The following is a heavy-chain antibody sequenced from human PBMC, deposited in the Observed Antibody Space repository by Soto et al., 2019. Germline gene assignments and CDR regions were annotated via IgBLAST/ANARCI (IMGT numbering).Heavy chain of an antibody. V-gene: IGHV2-5*02. Sequence: QITLKESGPTLVKPTQTLTLTCTFSGLSLSTTGVGVGWIRQPPGKALEWLALIYWDDDKRYSPSLKCRITITKHTSKSQVVLTMTSMDPVDTATYYCVQSRCGGDCLQSYSSHSYYGLDVWGQGTTVTVSS. CDR3: VQSRCGGDCLQSYSSHSYYGLDV. D-gene: IGHD2-21*02. CDR1: GLSLSTTGVG. J-gene: IGHJ6*02. CDR2: IYWDDDK.